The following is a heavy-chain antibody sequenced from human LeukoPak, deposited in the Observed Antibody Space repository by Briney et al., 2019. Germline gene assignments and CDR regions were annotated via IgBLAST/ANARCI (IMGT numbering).Heavy chain of an antibody. Sequence: GGSLRLSCAASGFTFSSYNMNWVRQAPGKGLEWVSFISSSSSYIYYADSVKGRFTISRDNAKNSLYLQMNSLRVEDTAVYYCAREYSGSYYAGVTWFDPWGQGTLVTVSS. CDR2: ISSSSSYI. CDR3: AREYSGSYYAGVTWFDP. J-gene: IGHJ5*02. CDR1: GFTFSSYN. D-gene: IGHD1-26*01. V-gene: IGHV3-21*01.